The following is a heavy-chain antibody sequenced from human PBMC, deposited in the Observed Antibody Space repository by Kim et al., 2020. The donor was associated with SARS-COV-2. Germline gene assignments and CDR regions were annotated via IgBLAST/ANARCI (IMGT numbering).Heavy chain of an antibody. D-gene: IGHD4-4*01. V-gene: IGHV3-23*01. CDR3: AQGGPSDGYSDFAS. J-gene: IGHJ4*02. Sequence: GGSLRLSCVASGFTFNIYAMTWVRQAPGKGLEWVSTIPTSGTSTSSADSVKGRFTISRDNSKSTVYLQMNSLRGEDPAVYYCAQGGPSDGYSDFASWGQG. CDR2: IPTSGTST. CDR1: GFTFNIYA.